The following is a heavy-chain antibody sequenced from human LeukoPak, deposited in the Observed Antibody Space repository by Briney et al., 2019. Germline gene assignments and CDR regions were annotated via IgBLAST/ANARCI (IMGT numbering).Heavy chain of an antibody. CDR3: AKGDSAYYAIDY. V-gene: IGHV3-23*01. J-gene: IGHJ4*02. Sequence: GGPLRLSCSASGFTFSSYAMSWVRQAPGKGLEWVSAISGSGGSTYYADSVKGRFTISRDNSKNTLYLQMNSLRAEDTAVYYCAKGDSAYYAIDYWGPGTLVTVSS. CDR1: GFTFSSYA. D-gene: IGHD1-26*01. CDR2: ISGSGGST.